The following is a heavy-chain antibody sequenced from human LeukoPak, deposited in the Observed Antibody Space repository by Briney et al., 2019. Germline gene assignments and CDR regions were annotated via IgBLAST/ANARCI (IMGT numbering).Heavy chain of an antibody. CDR2: MNPTSGNT. V-gene: IGHV1-8*01. D-gene: IGHD3-3*01. Sequence: GASVKVSCETSGYTFSNYDINWVRQAPGQGLEWMGRMNPTSGNTGYAQKFQGRITLSRNSSISTAYMELRSLRSDDTALYFCAGIPVFGVVLHQEPVWGKGTTVTVSS. J-gene: IGHJ6*03. CDR1: GYTFSNYD. CDR3: AGIPVFGVVLHQEPV.